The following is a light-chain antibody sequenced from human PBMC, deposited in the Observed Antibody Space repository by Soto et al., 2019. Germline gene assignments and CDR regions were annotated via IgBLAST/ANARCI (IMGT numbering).Light chain of an antibody. CDR3: QQYGSLPYT. CDR2: GAS. J-gene: IGKJ2*01. V-gene: IGKV3-20*01. Sequence: ENVLTQSPGTLSLSPGERATLSCRASQSVSSSYLAWYQQKPGQAPRLLIYGASSRAAGIPDRFSGSGSGTDFTLTVSRLEPEDFAVYHCQQYGSLPYTFAQGTKLEI. CDR1: QSVSSSY.